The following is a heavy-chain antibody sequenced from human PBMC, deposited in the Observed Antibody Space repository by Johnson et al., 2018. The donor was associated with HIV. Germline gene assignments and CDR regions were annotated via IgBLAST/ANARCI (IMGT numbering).Heavy chain of an antibody. CDR1: QFTFSNYG. J-gene: IGHJ3*02. Sequence: VQLVESGGGVVQPGRSLRLSCAASQFTFSNYGMHWVRQAPGKGLEWVSVIYSGGSTYYADSVKGRFTISRDNSKNTLYLQVNGLRVEDTAVFYCASGEDYGGNYGALDIWGQGTMVTVSS. V-gene: IGHV3-NL1*01. CDR2: IYSGGST. D-gene: IGHD4-23*01. CDR3: ASGEDYGGNYGALDI.